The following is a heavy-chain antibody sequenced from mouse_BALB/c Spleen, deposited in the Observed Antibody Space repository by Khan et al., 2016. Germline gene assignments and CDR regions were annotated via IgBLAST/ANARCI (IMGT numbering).Heavy chain of an antibody. Sequence: EVELVESGGGLVQPGGSLKLSCAASGFAFSRYWMSWVRQAPGKGLEWIGEINPDSSTLNYTPSIKDKFIISRDNANNTLYLQMSKMGAEDTALYDCASTFWYFDVWGAGTTVTVSS. CDR3: ASTFWYFDV. V-gene: IGHV4-1*02. CDR1: GFAFSRYW. CDR2: INPDSSTL. J-gene: IGHJ1*01.